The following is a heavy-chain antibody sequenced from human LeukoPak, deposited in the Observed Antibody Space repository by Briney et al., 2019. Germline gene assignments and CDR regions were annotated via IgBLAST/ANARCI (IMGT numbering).Heavy chain of an antibody. D-gene: IGHD6-19*01. CDR1: GFTFSSYS. CDR3: EDSGCQSAWFDP. J-gene: IGHJ5*02. Sequence: GGSLRLSCAASGFTFSSYSMNWVRQAPGKGLEWVSYISSSSSTIYYADSVKGRFTISRDKSKNTMYLQLNRRPYITVRRPPGEDSGCQSAWFDPWGQGTLVTVSS. V-gene: IGHV3-48*01. CDR2: ISSSSSTI.